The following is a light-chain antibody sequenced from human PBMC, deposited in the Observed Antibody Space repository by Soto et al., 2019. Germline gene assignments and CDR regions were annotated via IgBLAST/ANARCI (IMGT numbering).Light chain of an antibody. V-gene: IGKV1-39*01. CDR1: QSISSY. CDR2: GSS. CDR3: QQTYSTLPT. Sequence: DIQMTQSPSSLSASVGDRVTITCRASQSISSYLNWYQQKPGQAPNLLIYGSSSLQSGVPSRFSGSGSGTDFTLTFSSLQPEDFATYFCQQTYSTLPTFGQGTKLEIK. J-gene: IGKJ2*01.